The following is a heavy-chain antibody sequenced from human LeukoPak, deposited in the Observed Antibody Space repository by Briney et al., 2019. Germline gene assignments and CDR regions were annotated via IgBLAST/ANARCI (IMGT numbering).Heavy chain of an antibody. CDR3: ARDRSSNWYYFDY. CDR2: IYSGGST. CDR1: GFTVSSNY. V-gene: IGHV3-66*01. D-gene: IGHD6-13*01. Sequence: GGSLILSCAASGFTVSSNYMSWVRQAPGKGLEWVSVIYSGGSTYYADSVKGRFTISRDISKNTLFFQMNSLRAEDTAVYYCARDRSSNWYYFDYWGQGTLVTVSS. J-gene: IGHJ4*02.